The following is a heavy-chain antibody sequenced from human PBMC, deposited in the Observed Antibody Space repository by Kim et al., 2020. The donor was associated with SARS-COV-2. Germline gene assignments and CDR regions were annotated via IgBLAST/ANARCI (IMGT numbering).Heavy chain of an antibody. CDR1: GGSTADTNYY. CDR3: ATQTAAAGLRGGVFD. Sequence: SETLSLTCSVSGGSTADTNYYWGWIRQPPGKGLEWIGSIYYTGSSYSKPSLKSRVTISIDTSKSQFSLTLSSVTAADTAVYYCATQTAAAGLRGGVFD. J-gene: IGHJ4*01. V-gene: IGHV4-39*01. CDR2: IYYTGSS. D-gene: IGHD6-13*01.